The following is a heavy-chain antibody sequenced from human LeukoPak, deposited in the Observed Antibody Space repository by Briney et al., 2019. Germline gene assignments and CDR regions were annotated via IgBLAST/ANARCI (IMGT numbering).Heavy chain of an antibody. CDR3: ARLLGTVTTYDY. Sequence: PGGSLRLSCAASGFTFSSHWMSWVRQAAGRGRQWVASIRPEGSGEYYLDSVKGRFTISRDNTKNSLYLQMKSLRAEDTAVYYCARLLGTVTTYDYWGQGTLVTVSS. CDR1: GFTFSSHW. J-gene: IGHJ4*02. CDR2: IRPEGSGE. D-gene: IGHD1-7*01. V-gene: IGHV3-7*01.